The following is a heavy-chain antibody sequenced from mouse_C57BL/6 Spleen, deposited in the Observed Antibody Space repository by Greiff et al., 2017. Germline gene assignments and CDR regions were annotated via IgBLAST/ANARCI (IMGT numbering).Heavy chain of an antibody. J-gene: IGHJ2*01. V-gene: IGHV1-69*01. CDR2: IDPSDSYT. Sequence: QVQLQQPGAELVMPGASVKLSCKASGYTFTSYWMHWVKQRPGQGLEWIGEIDPSDSYTNYNQKFKGKSTLTVDKSSSTAYMQLSSLTSEDSAVYYCASSGPDDLDYWGQGTTLTVSS. CDR3: ASSGPDDLDY. CDR1: GYTFTSYW.